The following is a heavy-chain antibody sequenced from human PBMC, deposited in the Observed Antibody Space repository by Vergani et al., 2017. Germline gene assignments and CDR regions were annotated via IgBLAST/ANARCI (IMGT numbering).Heavy chain of an antibody. D-gene: IGHD2-2*01. J-gene: IGHJ5*02. Sequence: QVQLVESGGGVVQPGRSLRLSCAASGFTFSSYGMHWVRQAPGKGLEWVAVISYDGSNKYYADSVKGRFTISRDNSKNTLYLQMNSLGAEDTAVYYCAKGESWYQLPNSHPFDPWGQGTLVTVSS. CDR2: ISYDGSNK. CDR3: AKGESWYQLPNSHPFDP. CDR1: GFTFSSYG. V-gene: IGHV3-30*18.